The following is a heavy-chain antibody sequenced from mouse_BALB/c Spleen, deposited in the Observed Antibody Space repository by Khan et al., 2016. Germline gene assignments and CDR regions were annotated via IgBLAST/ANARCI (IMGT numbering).Heavy chain of an antibody. V-gene: IGHV5-4*02. J-gene: IGHJ4*01. Sequence: EVQLVESGGGLVKPGGSLKLSCAASGFTFSDYYMYWVRQTTEKRLEWVATISDGGDYTYYPASVKGRFTISRDNAKNNLYLQMSSLKSEDTAMYYCARDWPYAMDDWGQGTSVTVSS. CDR2: ISDGGDYT. CDR1: GFTFSDYY. CDR3: ARDWPYAMDD.